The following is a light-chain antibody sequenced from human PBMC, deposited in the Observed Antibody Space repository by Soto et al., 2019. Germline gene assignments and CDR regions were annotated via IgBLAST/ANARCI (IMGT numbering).Light chain of an antibody. CDR2: GAS. Sequence: DIQVTQSPSAVSASVGDRVTIPCRASQDIAGYVAWYQHQPGRTPELLSQGASRLQRVVPAMGRGRGAGPDFTLSINSLTPEYFATYYCQQASRFPITFGQGTRLDIK. V-gene: IGKV1D-12*01. CDR1: QDIAGY. CDR3: QQASRFPIT. J-gene: IGKJ5*01.